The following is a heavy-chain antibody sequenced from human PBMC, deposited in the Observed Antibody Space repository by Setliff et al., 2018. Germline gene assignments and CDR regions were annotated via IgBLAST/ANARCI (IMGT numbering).Heavy chain of an antibody. J-gene: IGHJ4*02. CDR1: GFTFSTYG. CDR3: SRGQDNSKVGHD. V-gene: IGHV4-34*01. D-gene: IGHD1-20*01. Sequence: GSLRLSCAASGFTFSTYGLTWIRQSPGKGLEWIGEIHPTEGAKYNPSLQSRVTMSVDTSSKQHSLKLTSVTAADTAMYYCSRGQDNSKVGHDWGQGTLVTVSS. CDR2: IHPTEGA.